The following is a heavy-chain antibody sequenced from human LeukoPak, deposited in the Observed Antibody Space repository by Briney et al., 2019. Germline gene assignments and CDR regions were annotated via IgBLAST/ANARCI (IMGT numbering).Heavy chain of an antibody. CDR3: ARDSTTDY. Sequence: GGPLRLSCAASGHTFSVYYMSCAPHAREGGLEWVDNIKQEGSEKYYVDSVKARFTISRDNAKNSLYLQMKSLRAEDTAVYYCARDSTTDYWGQGTLVTVSP. V-gene: IGHV3-7*01. D-gene: IGHD1-7*01. CDR2: IKQEGSEK. J-gene: IGHJ4*02. CDR1: GHTFSVYY.